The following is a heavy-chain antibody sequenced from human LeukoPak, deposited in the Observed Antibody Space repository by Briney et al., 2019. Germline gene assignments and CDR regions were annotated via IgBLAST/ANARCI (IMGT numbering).Heavy chain of an antibody. J-gene: IGHJ4*02. Sequence: GGSLRLSCAASGFTFSSYAMSWVRQAPGKGLEWVAAISGSGGSTYYAASVKGRFTISRDNSKNTLYLQMNSLRAEDTAVYYCANDGHGYVWGSYRSVNFFDYWGQGTLVTVSS. D-gene: IGHD3-16*02. CDR3: ANDGHGYVWGSYRSVNFFDY. V-gene: IGHV3-23*01. CDR1: GFTFSSYA. CDR2: ISGSGGST.